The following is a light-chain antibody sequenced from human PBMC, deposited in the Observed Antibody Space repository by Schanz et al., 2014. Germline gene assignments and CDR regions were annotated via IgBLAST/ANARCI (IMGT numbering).Light chain of an antibody. V-gene: IGLV2-8*01. CDR2: EVN. CDR3: SSYTSSSTLL. J-gene: IGLJ2*01. Sequence: QSALTQPPSASGSPGQSVTISCTGTSSDVGAYNFVSWYEQHPGKAPKLMINEVNKRPSGVPDRFSGSKSGNTAFLTISGLLAEDEADYYCSSYTSSSTLLFGGGTKLTVL. CDR1: SSDVGAYNF.